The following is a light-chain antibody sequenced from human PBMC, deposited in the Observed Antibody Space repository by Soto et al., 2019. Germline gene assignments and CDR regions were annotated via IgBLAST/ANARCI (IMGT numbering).Light chain of an antibody. V-gene: IGLV1-47*01. CDR2: RNN. CDR3: SAWDDSLIAYWV. Sequence: QSVLIQPPSASGTPGQRVTISCSGSSFNIGSNYVYWYQQLPGTAPKLLIYRNNQRPSGVPDRFSGSKSCTSASLAICGLRSDDEADYYCSAWDDSLIAYWVFGGGTKLTVL. J-gene: IGLJ3*02. CDR1: SFNIGSNY.